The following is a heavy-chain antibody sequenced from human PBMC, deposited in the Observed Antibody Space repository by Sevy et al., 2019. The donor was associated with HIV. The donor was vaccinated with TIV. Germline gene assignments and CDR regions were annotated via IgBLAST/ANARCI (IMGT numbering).Heavy chain of an antibody. CDR3: DREGVYTYLFMDI. CDR1: GGAITSGDYY. CDR2: IYHSASI. V-gene: IGHV4-30-4*01. D-gene: IGHD2-21*01. Sequence: SETLSLTCTVSGGAITSGDYYWNWIRQPPGKGLEWIGYIYHSASIFYNPSLQGRAITSQDTSKNQFPLKLSPVTAAERAGYFCDREGVYTYLFMDIWGQGTPVTVSS. J-gene: IGHJ6*02.